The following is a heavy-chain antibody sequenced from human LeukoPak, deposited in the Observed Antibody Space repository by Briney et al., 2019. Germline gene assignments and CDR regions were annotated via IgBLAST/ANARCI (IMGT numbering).Heavy chain of an antibody. Sequence: SVKVSRKASGGTFSSYAISWVRQAPGQGLEWMGGIIPIFGTANYAQKFQGRVTITADESTSTAYMELSSLRSEDTAVYYCARVRESYDFWSGYYSYDAFDIWGQGTMVTVSS. J-gene: IGHJ3*02. V-gene: IGHV1-69*13. CDR2: IIPIFGTA. CDR3: ARVRESYDFWSGYYSYDAFDI. CDR1: GGTFSSYA. D-gene: IGHD3-3*01.